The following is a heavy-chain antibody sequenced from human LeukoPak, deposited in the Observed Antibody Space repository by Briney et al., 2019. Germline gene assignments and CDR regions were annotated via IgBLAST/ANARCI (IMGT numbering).Heavy chain of an antibody. D-gene: IGHD2-15*01. CDR3: ARAHCSGGSCFPVPYFDY. V-gene: IGHV4-59*01. CDR1: GGSISSYY. J-gene: IGHJ4*02. Sequence: SETLSLTCTVSGGSISSYYWSWIRQPPGKGLEWIGYIYYGGSTNYNPSLKSRVTISVDTSKNQFSLKLSSVTAADTAVYYCARAHCSGGSCFPVPYFDYWGQGTLVSVSS. CDR2: IYYGGST.